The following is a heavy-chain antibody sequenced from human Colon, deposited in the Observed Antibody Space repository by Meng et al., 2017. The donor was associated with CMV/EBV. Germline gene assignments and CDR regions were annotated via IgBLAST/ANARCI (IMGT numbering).Heavy chain of an antibody. D-gene: IGHD5-24*01. V-gene: IGHV7-4-1*02. Sequence: KPSGYRFDRYAVHWVRQAPGQGLEWMGWIDTNTGDPTYAQGFTGRFVFSLDASVRTTYLEISNLKAEDTAVYYCAKDGDGFNRKRFDHWGQGSLVTVSS. CDR2: IDTNTGDP. CDR1: GYRFDRYA. J-gene: IGHJ4*02. CDR3: AKDGDGFNRKRFDH.